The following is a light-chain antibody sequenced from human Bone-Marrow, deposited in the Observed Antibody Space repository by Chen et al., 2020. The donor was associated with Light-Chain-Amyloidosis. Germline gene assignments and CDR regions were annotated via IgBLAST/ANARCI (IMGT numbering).Light chain of an antibody. CDR1: QTISSNY. V-gene: IGKV3-20*01. J-gene: IGKJ4*01. Sequence: EIVLTQSPGTLSLSPGEGANLSCRASQTISSNYLTWYQQKFGPAPRLLIYCSSSRATGIPDRFTGSGSGTDFTLTINRLEPEDFAMYYCQQYGTSPLTFGGGTKVEIK. CDR2: CSS. CDR3: QQYGTSPLT.